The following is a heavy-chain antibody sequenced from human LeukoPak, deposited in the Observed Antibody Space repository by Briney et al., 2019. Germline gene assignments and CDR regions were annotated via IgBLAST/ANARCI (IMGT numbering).Heavy chain of an antibody. CDR3: AKSVVPAAPFDS. Sequence: SETLSLTCTVSGGSISSYYWSWIRQPPGKGLEWIGYIYYSGSTNYNPSLKSRVTMSIDTSKNQFSLNLSSVTAADAAVYYCAKSVVPAAPFDSWGQGTLVTVSS. V-gene: IGHV4-59*12. D-gene: IGHD2-2*01. J-gene: IGHJ4*02. CDR1: GGSISSYY. CDR2: IYYSGST.